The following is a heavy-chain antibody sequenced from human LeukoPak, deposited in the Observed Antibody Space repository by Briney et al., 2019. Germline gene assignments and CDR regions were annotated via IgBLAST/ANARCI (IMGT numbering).Heavy chain of an antibody. CDR2: IYTDDSTT. V-gene: IGHV3-74*03. J-gene: IGHJ4*02. Sequence: GGSLRLSCAASGFTFSNYWMHWVRHAPGKGLVWVSRIYTDDSTTTYADSVQGRFTISRDNAKNTLYLQMNSLRAEDTAVYFCARASDSSGWFDYWGQGNLVTVAS. D-gene: IGHD3-22*01. CDR3: ARASDSSGWFDY. CDR1: GFTFSNYW.